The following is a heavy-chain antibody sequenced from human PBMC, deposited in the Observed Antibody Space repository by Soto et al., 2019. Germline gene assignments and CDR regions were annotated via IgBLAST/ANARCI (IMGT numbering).Heavy chain of an antibody. CDR3: ARRSHTIFGVVIGNFDY. CDR2: IYYSGST. J-gene: IGHJ4*02. Sequence: SETLSLTCTVSGGSISSGGYYWSRIRQHPGKGLEWIGYIYYSGSTYYNPSLKSRVTISVDTSKNQFSLKLSSVTAADTAVYYCARRSHTIFGVVIGNFDYWGQGTLVTVSS. V-gene: IGHV4-31*03. CDR1: GGSISSGGYY. D-gene: IGHD3-3*01.